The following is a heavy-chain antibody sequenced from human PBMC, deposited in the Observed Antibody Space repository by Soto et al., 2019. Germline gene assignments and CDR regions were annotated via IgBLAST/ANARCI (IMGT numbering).Heavy chain of an antibody. J-gene: IGHJ5*02. CDR1: GYTFTSYG. D-gene: IGHD4-4*01. Sequence: ASVKVSCKASGYTFTSYGISWVRQAPGQGLEWMGWISAYNGNTNYAQKLQDRVTMTTDTSTSTAYMELRSLRSDDTAVYYCARVAVTTYSYVVTNWFDPWGQGTLVTVSS. V-gene: IGHV1-18*01. CDR2: ISAYNGNT. CDR3: ARVAVTTYSYVVTNWFDP.